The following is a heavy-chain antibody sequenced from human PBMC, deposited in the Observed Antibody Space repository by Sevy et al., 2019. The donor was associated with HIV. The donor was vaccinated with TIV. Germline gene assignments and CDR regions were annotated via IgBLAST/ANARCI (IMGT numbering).Heavy chain of an antibody. CDR3: ARVPPSGSGWYDGGEDY. CDR2: ISSSSSYI. Sequence: GGSLRLSCAASGFTFSSYSMNWVRQAPGKGLEWVSSISSSSSYIYYADSVKGRFTISRDNAKNSLYLQMNSLRAEDTAVYYCARVPPSGSGWYDGGEDYWGQGTLVTVSS. J-gene: IGHJ4*02. D-gene: IGHD6-19*01. CDR1: GFTFSSYS. V-gene: IGHV3-21*01.